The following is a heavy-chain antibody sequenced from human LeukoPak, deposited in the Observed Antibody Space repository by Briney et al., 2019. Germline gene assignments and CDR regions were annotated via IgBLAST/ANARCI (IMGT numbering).Heavy chain of an antibody. CDR3: ARFNNIVVVPAARGGFDP. V-gene: IGHV4-39*01. CDR2: IYYSGST. J-gene: IGHJ5*02. CDR1: GGSISSSSYY. Sequence: SSETLSLTCTVSGGSISSSSYYWGWIRQPPGKGLEWIGSIYYSGSTYYNPPLKSRVTISVDTSKNQFSLKLSSVTAADTAVYYCARFNNIVVVPAARGGFDPWGQGTLVTVSS. D-gene: IGHD2-2*01.